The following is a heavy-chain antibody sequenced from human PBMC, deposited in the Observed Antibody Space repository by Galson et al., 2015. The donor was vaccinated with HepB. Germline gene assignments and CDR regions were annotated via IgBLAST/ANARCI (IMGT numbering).Heavy chain of an antibody. CDR3: ARIDDYGDYSDAFDI. CDR1: GYTFTGYY. Sequence: SVKVSCKASGYTFTGYYMHWVRQAPGQGLEWMGWINPNSGSTNYAQKLQGRVTMTRDTSISTAYMELSRLRSDDTAVYYCARIDDYGDYSDAFDIWGQGTMVTVSS. CDR2: INPNSGST. J-gene: IGHJ3*02. D-gene: IGHD4-17*01. V-gene: IGHV1-2*02.